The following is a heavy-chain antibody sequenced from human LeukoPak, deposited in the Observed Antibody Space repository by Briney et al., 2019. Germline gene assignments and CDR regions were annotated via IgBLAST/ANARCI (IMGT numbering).Heavy chain of an antibody. J-gene: IGHJ5*02. CDR3: ARHQGRQWFDP. Sequence: SSETLSLTCTVSGGSISSSSYYWGWIRQPPGKGLEWIGSMYYSGSTYYNPSLKSRVTISVDTSKNQFSLKLSSVTAADTAVYYCARHQGRQWFDPWGQGTLVTVSS. D-gene: IGHD2-15*01. V-gene: IGHV4-39*01. CDR2: MYYSGST. CDR1: GGSISSSSYY.